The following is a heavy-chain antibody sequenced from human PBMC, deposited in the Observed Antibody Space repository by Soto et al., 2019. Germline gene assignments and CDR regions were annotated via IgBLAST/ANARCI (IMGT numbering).Heavy chain of an antibody. Sequence: QVQLVESGGGLVKPGGSLRLSCAVSGFTFSDYYMSWIRQAPGKGLEWVSYISSSGSTIYYAGSVQGRFTISWDNAKNSLYLQMNSLRAEETAVYYCARVGARGYEYIWGSPRGLDYWGQGTLVTVSS. CDR3: ARVGARGYEYIWGSPRGLDY. V-gene: IGHV3-11*01. CDR1: GFTFSDYY. J-gene: IGHJ4*02. CDR2: ISSSGSTI. D-gene: IGHD3-16*01.